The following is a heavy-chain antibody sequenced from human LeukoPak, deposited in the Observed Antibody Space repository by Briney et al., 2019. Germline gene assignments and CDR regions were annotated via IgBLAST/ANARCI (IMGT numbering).Heavy chain of an antibody. CDR1: GYSFSSFW. D-gene: IGHD5-12*01. V-gene: IGHV5-51*01. CDR2: IYPGDPDA. J-gene: IGHJ4*02. Sequence: GESLKISCKASGYSFSSFWIGWVRQMPGKGLEWMGIIYPGDPDARYSPSFQGQVSISADKSISTAYLQWRSLKASDTAVYYCARGPYEYYFDFWGQGTLVTVSS. CDR3: ARGPYEYYFDF.